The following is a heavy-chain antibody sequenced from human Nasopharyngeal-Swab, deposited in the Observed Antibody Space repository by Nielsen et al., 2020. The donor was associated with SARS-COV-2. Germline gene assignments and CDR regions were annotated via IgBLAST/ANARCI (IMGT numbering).Heavy chain of an antibody. J-gene: IGHJ6*03. Sequence: GESLKISCAASGFSFSIYWMIWVRQAPGRGLEWVSNMNEDGTEKNYVGSVKGRFTISRDNAKNLLYLQMNSLRAEDTAVYYCAREKDFWGGSHYFYMDVWGKGTTVTVSS. V-gene: IGHV3-7*05. CDR3: AREKDFWGGSHYFYMDV. CDR1: GFSFSIYW. D-gene: IGHD3-3*01. CDR2: MNEDGTEK.